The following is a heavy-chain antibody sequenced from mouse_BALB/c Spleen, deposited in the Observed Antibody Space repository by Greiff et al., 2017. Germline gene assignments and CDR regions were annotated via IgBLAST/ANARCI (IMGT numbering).Heavy chain of an antibody. CDR3: ANLLEYYYAMDY. V-gene: IGHV5-12-2*01. Sequence: DVHLVESGGGLVQPGGSLKLSCAASGFTFSSYTMSWVRQTPEKRLEWVAYISNGGGSTYYPDTVKGRFTISRDNAKNTLYLQMSSLKSEDTAMYYCANLLEYYYAMDYWGQGTSVTVSS. CDR1: GFTFSSYT. D-gene: IGHD2-12*01. J-gene: IGHJ4*01. CDR2: ISNGGGST.